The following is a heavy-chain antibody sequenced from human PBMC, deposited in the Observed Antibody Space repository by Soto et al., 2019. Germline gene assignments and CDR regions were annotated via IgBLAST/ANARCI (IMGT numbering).Heavy chain of an antibody. V-gene: IGHV4-30-4*01. CDR2: IYYSGST. D-gene: IGHD3-22*01. Sequence: PSETLSLTCTVSGGSISSGDYYWSWIRQPPGKGLAWIGYIYYSGSTYYNPSLKSRVTISVDTSKNQFSLKLSSVTAADTAVYYCARAPSYDSSGRNYYYYGMDVWGQGTTVTVSS. CDR1: GGSISSGDYY. J-gene: IGHJ6*02. CDR3: ARAPSYDSSGRNYYYYGMDV.